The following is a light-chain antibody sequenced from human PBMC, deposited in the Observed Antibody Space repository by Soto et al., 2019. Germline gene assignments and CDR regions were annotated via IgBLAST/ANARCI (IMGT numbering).Light chain of an antibody. V-gene: IGKV3-11*01. CDR3: QQRSNWSIT. CDR2: DAS. CDR1: QSVSSY. J-gene: IGKJ5*01. Sequence: EIVLTHSPDTLSFSPGERATLSFRASQSVSSYLAWYQQKPGQAPRLLIYDASNRATGIPARFSGSGSGTDFTLTISSLEPEDFAVYYCQQRSNWSITFGQGTRLEIK.